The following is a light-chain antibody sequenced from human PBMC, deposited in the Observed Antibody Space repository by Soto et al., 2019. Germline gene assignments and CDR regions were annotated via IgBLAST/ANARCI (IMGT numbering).Light chain of an antibody. V-gene: IGLV1-40*01. CDR2: GNN. CDR3: QSYDSNLVGLV. J-gene: IGLJ3*02. CDR1: NSNIGADYG. Sequence: QSVLTQPPSVSGAPGQRVTISCTGTNSNIGADYGVQWYQQFPGTAPKLLIYGNNNRPSGVSDRFSGSKSATSASLAITGLPPGDEADYYCQSYDSNLVGLVFGAGTKLTVL.